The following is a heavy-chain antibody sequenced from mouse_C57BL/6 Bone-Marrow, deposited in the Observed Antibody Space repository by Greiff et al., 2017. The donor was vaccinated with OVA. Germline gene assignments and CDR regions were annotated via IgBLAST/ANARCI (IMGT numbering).Heavy chain of an antibody. J-gene: IGHJ2*01. CDR3: ARHEDGYYASYFDY. Sequence: QVQLKQSGPELVKPGASVKISCTASGYAFSSSWMNWVKQRPGKGLEWIGRICPGDGDTNYNGKFKGKATLTADKSSSTAYMQLSSLTSEDSAVYFCARHEDGYYASYFDYWGQGTTLTVSS. CDR1: GYAFSSSW. V-gene: IGHV1-82*01. D-gene: IGHD2-3*01. CDR2: ICPGDGDT.